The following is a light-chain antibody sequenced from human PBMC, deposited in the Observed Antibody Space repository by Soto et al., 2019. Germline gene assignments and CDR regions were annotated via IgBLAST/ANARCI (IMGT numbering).Light chain of an antibody. CDR3: QQADSIPLT. V-gene: IGKV1-12*01. Sequence: DIQMTQSPSFVSASVGDRVTITCRASQDISKWLALYQQKPGRAPKILIFAASTLQRGVPSRFSGSGSGTDFTLTISSLQPEDSATYYCQQADSIPLTFGGGTKVDIK. CDR2: AAS. CDR1: QDISKW. J-gene: IGKJ4*01.